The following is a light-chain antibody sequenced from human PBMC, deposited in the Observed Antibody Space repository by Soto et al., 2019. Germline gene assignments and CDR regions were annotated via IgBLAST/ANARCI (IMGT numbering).Light chain of an antibody. CDR3: SSYTSSSIVV. Sequence: QSALTQPASVSGSPGQSITISCTGTSGDIGSYNYVSWYQQHPGKAPKLMIYEVSNRPSGVSNRFSGSKSGNTASLTISGLQAEDEADYYCSSYTSSSIVVFGGGTKLTVL. J-gene: IGLJ2*01. V-gene: IGLV2-14*01. CDR2: EVS. CDR1: SGDIGSYNY.